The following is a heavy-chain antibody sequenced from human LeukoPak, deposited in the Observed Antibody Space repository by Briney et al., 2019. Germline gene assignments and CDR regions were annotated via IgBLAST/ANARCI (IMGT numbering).Heavy chain of an antibody. CDR2: IYHSGST. CDR3: ASDLGYCSSTSCRYFDP. CDR1: GGSISSGGYY. D-gene: IGHD2-2*01. V-gene: IGHV4-30-2*01. J-gene: IGHJ5*02. Sequence: PSQTLSLTCTVSGGSISSGGYYWSWIRQPPGKGLEWIGYIYHSGSTYYNPSLRSRVTISVDRSKNQFSLKLSSVTAADTAVYYCASDLGYCSSTSCRYFDPWGQGTLVTVPS.